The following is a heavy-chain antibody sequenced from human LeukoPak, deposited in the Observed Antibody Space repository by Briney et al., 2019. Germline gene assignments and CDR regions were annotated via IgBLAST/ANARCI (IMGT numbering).Heavy chain of an antibody. CDR1: GFTFSSYA. D-gene: IGHD6-13*01. CDR2: ISYDGSNK. V-gene: IGHV3-30*04. J-gene: IGHJ4*02. CDR3: AKISSSSWYSDY. Sequence: PGRSLRLSCAASGFTFSSYAMHWVRQAPGKGLEWVAVISYDGSNKYYADSVKGRFTISRDNSKNTLYLQMNSLRAEDTAVYYCAKISSSSWYSDYWGQGTLVTVSS.